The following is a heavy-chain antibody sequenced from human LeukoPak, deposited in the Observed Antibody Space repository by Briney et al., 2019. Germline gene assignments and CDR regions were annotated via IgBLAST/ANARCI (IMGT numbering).Heavy chain of an antibody. CDR3: AKDLAAAGNSGTLDY. CDR2: ISYDGSNK. V-gene: IGHV3-30*18. J-gene: IGHJ4*02. CDR1: GFTFSSYG. D-gene: IGHD6-13*01. Sequence: GGSLRLSCAASGFTFSSYGMHWVRQAPGKGLERVAVISYDGSNKYYADSVKGRFTISRDNSKNTLYLQMNSLRAEDTAVYYCAKDLAAAGNSGTLDYWGQGTLVTVSS.